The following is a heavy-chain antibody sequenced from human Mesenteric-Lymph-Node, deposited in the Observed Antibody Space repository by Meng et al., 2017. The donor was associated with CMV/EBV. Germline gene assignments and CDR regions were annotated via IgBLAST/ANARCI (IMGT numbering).Heavy chain of an antibody. CDR3: ARHHYCSSTSCYGGRDY. V-gene: IGHV4-59*08. CDR2: INDGGSA. Sequence: SETLSLTCTVSSASIRSYYWSWIRQPPGKGLEWIGEINDGGSANYNPSLKSRVTISVDTSKSQFSLKVRSVTAADTAVYYCARHHYCSSTSCYGGRDYWGQGTLVTVS. D-gene: IGHD2-2*01. CDR1: SASIRSYY. J-gene: IGHJ4*02.